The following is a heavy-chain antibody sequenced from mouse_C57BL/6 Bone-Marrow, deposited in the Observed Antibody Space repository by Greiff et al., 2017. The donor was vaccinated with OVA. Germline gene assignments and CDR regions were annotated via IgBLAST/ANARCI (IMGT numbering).Heavy chain of an antibody. CDR2: INPNNGGT. CDR1: GYTFTDYY. CDR3: ARRGLTKPGTY. V-gene: IGHV1-26*01. Sequence: EVQLQQSGPELVKPGASVKISCKASGYTFTDYYMNWVKQSHGKSLEWIGDINPNNGGTSYNQKFKGKATLTVDKSSSTAYMELRSLTSEDSAVYYCARRGLTKPGTYWGQGTLVTVSA. J-gene: IGHJ3*01.